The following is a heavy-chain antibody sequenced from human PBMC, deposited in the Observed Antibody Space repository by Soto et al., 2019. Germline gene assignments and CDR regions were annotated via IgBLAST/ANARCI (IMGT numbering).Heavy chain of an antibody. Sequence: GGSLRLSCAGSGFIFSSYWMSWVRQAPGQGLEWVANIKEDGSEKNYVDSVRGRFTISRDNLKNSLYLQMNSLRSEDTAVYYCAAAGGTTGTDGGNFYYYYGMDVWGQGTTVTVSS. CDR3: AAAGGTTGTDGGNFYYYYGMDV. J-gene: IGHJ6*02. CDR2: IKEDGSEK. D-gene: IGHD1-1*01. CDR1: GFIFSSYW. V-gene: IGHV3-7*03.